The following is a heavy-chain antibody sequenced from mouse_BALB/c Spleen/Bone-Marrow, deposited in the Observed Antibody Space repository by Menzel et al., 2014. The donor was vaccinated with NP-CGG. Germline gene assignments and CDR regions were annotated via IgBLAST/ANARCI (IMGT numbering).Heavy chain of an antibody. CDR1: GYSFTGYT. Sequence: VQLQQSGPELVKPGASMKISCKASGYSFTGYTMNWVRQSHGTKLEWIGLINPYNGDTYYNQRFKDKATLTVDKSSSTAYMELLAPPSXXXXXXXXXRXEXGFASWGXGPLVTVSA. V-gene: IGHV1-37*01. J-gene: IGHJ3*01. CDR2: INPYNGDT. CDR3: XRXEXGFAS.